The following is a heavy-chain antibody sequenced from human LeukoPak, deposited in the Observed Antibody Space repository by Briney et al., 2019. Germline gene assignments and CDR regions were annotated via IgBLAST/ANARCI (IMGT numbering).Heavy chain of an antibody. CDR2: IYYSGST. Sequence: KPSETLSLTCTVSGGSISSYYWSWIRQPPGKGLEWIGYIYYSGSTNYNPSLRSRVTISVDTSENQFSLKLSSVTAADTAVYYCARDLAVAGTDYYYYGMDVWGKGTTVTVSS. V-gene: IGHV4-59*01. CDR1: GGSISSYY. D-gene: IGHD6-19*01. J-gene: IGHJ6*04. CDR3: ARDLAVAGTDYYYYGMDV.